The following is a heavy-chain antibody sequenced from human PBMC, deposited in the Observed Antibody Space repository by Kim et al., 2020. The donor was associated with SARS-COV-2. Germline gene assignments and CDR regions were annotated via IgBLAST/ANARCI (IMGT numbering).Heavy chain of an antibody. CDR3: AKVAMTTVTTPSYGMDV. J-gene: IGHJ6*02. D-gene: IGHD4-17*01. CDR2: ISGSGGST. Sequence: GGSLRLSCAASGFTFSSYAMSWVRQAPGKGLEWVSAISGSGGSTYYADSVKGRLTIARDNSKNTLYLQMNSLRAEDTAVYYCAKVAMTTVTTPSYGMDVWGQGTTVTVSS. V-gene: IGHV3-23*01. CDR1: GFTFSSYA.